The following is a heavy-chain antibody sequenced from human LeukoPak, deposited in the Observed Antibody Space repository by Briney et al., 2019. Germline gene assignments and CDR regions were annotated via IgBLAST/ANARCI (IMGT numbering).Heavy chain of an antibody. J-gene: IGHJ6*03. D-gene: IGHD3-10*01. Sequence: PSQTLSLTCTVSGGSISSVSYYWSWIRRPAGKGLEWIGRIYTSQSTNYNPSLKSRVTISVEASKNQFSLKLSSVTAADTAVYYCERVFVSYYGSGSYYNYYYYYMDVWGKGTTVTVSS. CDR2: IYTSQST. CDR3: ERVFVSYYGSGSYYNYYYYYMDV. V-gene: IGHV4-61*02. CDR1: GGSISSVSYY.